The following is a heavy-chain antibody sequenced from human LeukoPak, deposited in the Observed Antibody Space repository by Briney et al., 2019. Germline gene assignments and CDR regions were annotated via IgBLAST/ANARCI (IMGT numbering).Heavy chain of an antibody. J-gene: IGHJ1*01. V-gene: IGHV1-2*02. CDR3: ASAPGYSSSWKH. Sequence: ASVKVSCKASGYTFTGYYMHWVRQAPGQGLEWMGWINPNSGGTNYAQKFQGRVTMTRDTSISTAYMELGRLRSDDTAVYYCASAPGYSSSWKHWGQGTLVTVSS. CDR2: INPNSGGT. D-gene: IGHD6-13*01. CDR1: GYTFTGYY.